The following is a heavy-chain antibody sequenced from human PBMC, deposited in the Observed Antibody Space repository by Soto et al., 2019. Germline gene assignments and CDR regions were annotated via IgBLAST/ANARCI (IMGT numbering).Heavy chain of an antibody. CDR3: ARAIVGPTTTGWLDP. D-gene: IGHD1-26*01. Sequence: ASVKVSCKASGYPFGAYYMHWVRQAPGQGLEWMGMINPIFGTTTYAQKFQGRLTFTADTSSSTVYMELSSLRPEDTAVYYCARAIVGPTTTGWLDPWGQGTLVTVSS. CDR1: GYPFGAYY. V-gene: IGHV1-46*01. J-gene: IGHJ5*02. CDR2: INPIFGTT.